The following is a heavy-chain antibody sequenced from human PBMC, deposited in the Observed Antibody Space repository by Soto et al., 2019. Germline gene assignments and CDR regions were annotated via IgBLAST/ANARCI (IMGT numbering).Heavy chain of an antibody. CDR2: IHHSGNT. D-gene: IGHD2-8*01. CDR3: GWRTTLMLN. J-gene: IGHJ4*02. V-gene: IGHV4-4*02. CDR1: GGSISSSNW. Sequence: QVQLQESGPGLVKPSGTLSLTCAVSGGSISSSNWWTWVRQPPGEGLEWIGEIHHSGNTNYIPSLMGRFTLSVESSKNQVSLCLDSVAAAGTAIYYCGWRTTLMLNRGLGTLVTISS.